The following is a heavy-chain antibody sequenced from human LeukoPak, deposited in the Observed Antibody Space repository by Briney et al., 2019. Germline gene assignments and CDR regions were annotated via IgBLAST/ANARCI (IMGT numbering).Heavy chain of an antibody. CDR2: ISGSGGST. CDR1: GFTFSSYA. V-gene: IGHV3-23*01. D-gene: IGHD6-13*01. J-gene: IGHJ4*02. Sequence: GGSLRLSCAASGFTFSSYAMSWVRQAPGKGLEWVSAISGSGGSTYYADSVKGRFTISRDNSKNTLYLQMNSLRAEDTAVYYCAKVGSSWYGTFVDYWGQGTLVTVSS. CDR3: AKVGSSWYGTFVDY.